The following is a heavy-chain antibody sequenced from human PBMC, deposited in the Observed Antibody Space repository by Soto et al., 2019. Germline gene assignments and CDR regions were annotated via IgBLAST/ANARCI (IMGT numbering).Heavy chain of an antibody. J-gene: IGHJ3*02. D-gene: IGHD7-27*01. CDR1: GFTFSSYA. Sequence: GGSLRLSCAASGFTFSSYAMSWVRQAPGKGLEGVSAISGSGGSTYYADSVKGRFTISRDNSKNTLYLQMNSLRAEDTAVYYCAKGGYNWGRGYDAFDIWGQGTMVTVSS. CDR2: ISGSGGST. CDR3: AKGGYNWGRGYDAFDI. V-gene: IGHV3-23*01.